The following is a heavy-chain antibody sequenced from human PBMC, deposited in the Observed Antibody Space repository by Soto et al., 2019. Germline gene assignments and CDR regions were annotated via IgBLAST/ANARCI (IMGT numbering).Heavy chain of an antibody. CDR1: GYTFTSYG. CDR3: ARDNTMIAGGLNAFDI. V-gene: IGHV1-18*01. Sequence: ASVKVSCKASGYTFTSYGISWVRQAPGQGLEWMGWISAYNGNTNYAQKLQGRVTMTTDTSTSKAYMELRSLRSDDTAVYYCARDNTMIAGGLNAFDIWGQGTMVTVSS. J-gene: IGHJ3*02. D-gene: IGHD3-22*01. CDR2: ISAYNGNT.